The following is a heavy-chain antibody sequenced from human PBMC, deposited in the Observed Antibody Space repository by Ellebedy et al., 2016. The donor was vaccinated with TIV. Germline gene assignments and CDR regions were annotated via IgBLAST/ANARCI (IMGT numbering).Heavy chain of an antibody. D-gene: IGHD3-22*01. Sequence: PGGSLRLSCTASGFTFGDYAMSWVRQAPGKGLEWVGFIRSKAYGGTTEYAASVKGRFTISRDDSKSIAYLQMNSLKTEDTAVYYCTRDSWLNDRGWDDYWGQGTLVTVSS. J-gene: IGHJ4*02. V-gene: IGHV3-49*04. CDR3: TRDSWLNDRGWDDY. CDR2: IRSKAYGGTT. CDR1: GFTFGDYA.